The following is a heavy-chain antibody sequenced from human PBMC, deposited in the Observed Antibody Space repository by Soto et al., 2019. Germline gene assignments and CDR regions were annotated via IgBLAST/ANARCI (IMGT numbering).Heavy chain of an antibody. CDR2: INHSGST. Sequence: QVQLQQWGAGLLKPSETLSLTCAVYGGSFSGYYCSWIRQPPGKGLEWIGEINHSGSTNYNPSLKSRVPISVDTSKNQFSLKLISVTAADTAVYYCARGLMVRGVKRGWLDPWGQGTLVTVSS. CDR1: GGSFSGYY. V-gene: IGHV4-34*01. CDR3: ARGLMVRGVKRGWLDP. D-gene: IGHD3-10*01. J-gene: IGHJ5*02.